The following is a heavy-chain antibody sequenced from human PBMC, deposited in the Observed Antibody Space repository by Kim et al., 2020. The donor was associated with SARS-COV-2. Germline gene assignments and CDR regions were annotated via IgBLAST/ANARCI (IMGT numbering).Heavy chain of an antibody. CDR3: ARDRFFGVVRYYYYGMDV. V-gene: IGHV1-69*01. D-gene: IGHD3-3*01. Sequence: QGRVTITADESTSTAYMELSSLRSEDTAVYYCARDRFFGVVRYYYYGMDVWGQGTTVTVSS. J-gene: IGHJ6*02.